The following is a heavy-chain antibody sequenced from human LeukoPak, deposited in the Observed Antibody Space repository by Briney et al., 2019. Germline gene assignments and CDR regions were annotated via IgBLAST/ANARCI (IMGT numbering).Heavy chain of an antibody. D-gene: IGHD2-21*01. Sequence: GASLRLSCAASGFTFTSYSMSWVRHAPGKGLEWVSSIIGSGGSTYYADSVKGRFTISRANSKNTLYLQTNSLRAEDTAVYYCAKDPLVVVVFAFDIWGQGTMVTVSS. V-gene: IGHV3-23*01. CDR1: GFTFTSYS. CDR2: IIGSGGST. J-gene: IGHJ3*02. CDR3: AKDPLVVVVFAFDI.